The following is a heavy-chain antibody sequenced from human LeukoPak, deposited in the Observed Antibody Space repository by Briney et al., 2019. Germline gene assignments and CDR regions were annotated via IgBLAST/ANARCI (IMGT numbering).Heavy chain of an antibody. J-gene: IGHJ4*02. Sequence: GESLKISCKGSGYSFTGYWIGWVRQMPGKGLEWMGIIYPGDSDTRYSPSFQGQVTISADKSISTAYLQWSSLKASDTAMYYCARGSYDILTGYYLPSFFDYWGQGTLVTVSS. D-gene: IGHD3-9*01. CDR1: GYSFTGYW. CDR3: ARGSYDILTGYYLPSFFDY. V-gene: IGHV5-51*01. CDR2: IYPGDSDT.